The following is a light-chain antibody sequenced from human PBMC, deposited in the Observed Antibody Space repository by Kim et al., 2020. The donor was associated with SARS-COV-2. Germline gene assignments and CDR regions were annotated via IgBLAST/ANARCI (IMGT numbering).Light chain of an antibody. Sequence: ASGGDRFTSACRGRRSSSSWLAWYQENPGRAPKLLIYEASSLKSGVPSRFSGSGSGTELTLTISSLQPDDFATYYCEQYFSYTCTFGQGTRVDIK. J-gene: IGKJ1*01. CDR2: EAS. V-gene: IGKV1-5*03. CDR3: EQYFSYTCT. CDR1: RSSSSW.